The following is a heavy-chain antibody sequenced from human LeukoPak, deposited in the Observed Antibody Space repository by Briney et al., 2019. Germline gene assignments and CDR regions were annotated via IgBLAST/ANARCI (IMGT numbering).Heavy chain of an antibody. CDR2: INSDGSST. CDR1: GFTFSSYW. J-gene: IGHJ4*02. Sequence: GGSLRLSCAASGFTFSSYWMHWVRQAPGKGLVWVSRINSDGSSTSYADSVKGRFTISRDNAKNTLYLQMNSLRAGDTAVYYCARDNRLVFAFDYWGQGTLVTVSS. V-gene: IGHV3-74*01. D-gene: IGHD2/OR15-2a*01. CDR3: ARDNRLVFAFDY.